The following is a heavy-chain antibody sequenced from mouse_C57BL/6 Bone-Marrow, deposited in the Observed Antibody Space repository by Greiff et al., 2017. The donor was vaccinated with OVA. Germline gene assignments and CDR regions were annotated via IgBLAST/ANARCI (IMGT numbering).Heavy chain of an antibody. D-gene: IGHD2-2*01. CDR3: ARERGVTTGWYFDV. CDR1: GFTFSSYA. Sequence: EVKLMESGGGLVKPGGSLKLSCAASGFTFSSYAMSWVRQTPEKRLEWVATISDGGSYTYYPDNVKGRFTISRDNAKNNLYLQMSHLKSEDTAMYYCARERGVTTGWYFDVWGTGTTVTVSS. J-gene: IGHJ1*03. CDR2: ISDGGSYT. V-gene: IGHV5-4*01.